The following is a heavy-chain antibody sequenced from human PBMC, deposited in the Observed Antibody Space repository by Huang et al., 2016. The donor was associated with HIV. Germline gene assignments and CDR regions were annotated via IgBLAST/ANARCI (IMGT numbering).Heavy chain of an antibody. V-gene: IGHV1-69*13. CDR2: IIPMLGTP. Sequence: QVQLVQSGAEVKTPGSSVKVSCKASGGTLSKYAISWVRQAPGQGREWMGGIIPMLGTPNYARKFQGRVTITADDSTSTTYVEVSSLRSEDTALYYCARGQLGSYGDYDVLYWGQGTLVTVSS. D-gene: IGHD4-17*01. CDR3: ARGQLGSYGDYDVLY. CDR1: GGTLSKYA. J-gene: IGHJ4*02.